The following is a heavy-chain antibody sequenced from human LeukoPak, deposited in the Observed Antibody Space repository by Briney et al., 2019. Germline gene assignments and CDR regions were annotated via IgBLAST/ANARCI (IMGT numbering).Heavy chain of an antibody. Sequence: ASVKVSCKASGYTFTSYDINWVRQATGQGLEWMGWMNPNSGNTGYAQKFQGRVTMTRNTSISTAYMELSSLRSEDTAAYYCARGAPYDFWSGYYDYYMDVWGKGTTVTVS. CDR2: MNPNSGNT. V-gene: IGHV1-8*01. D-gene: IGHD3-3*01. J-gene: IGHJ6*03. CDR3: ARGAPYDFWSGYYDYYMDV. CDR1: GYTFTSYD.